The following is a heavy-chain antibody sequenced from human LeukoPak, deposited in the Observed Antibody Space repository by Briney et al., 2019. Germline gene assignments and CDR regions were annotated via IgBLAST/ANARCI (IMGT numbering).Heavy chain of an antibody. V-gene: IGHV3-9*01. CDR3: AKDSQGYYDSSGYYY. J-gene: IGHJ4*02. D-gene: IGHD3-22*01. CDR1: GFTFDDYA. CDR2: ISWNSGSI. Sequence: PGGSLRLSCAASGFTFDDYAMHWVRQAPGKGLEWVSVISWNSGSIGYADSVKGRFTISRDNAKNSLYLQMNSLRAEDTALYYCAKDSQGYYDSSGYYYWGQGTLVTVSS.